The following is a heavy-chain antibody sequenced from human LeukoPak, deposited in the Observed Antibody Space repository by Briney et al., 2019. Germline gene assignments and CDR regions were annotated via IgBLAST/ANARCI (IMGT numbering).Heavy chain of an antibody. CDR2: INSDGTIT. V-gene: IGHV3-74*03. CDR3: ARRVDATRWFDP. J-gene: IGHJ5*02. CDR1: GFTFSNYF. D-gene: IGHD2-15*01. Sequence: GSLRLSCAAAGFTFSNYFMHWVRQAPGKGLVWVSRINSDGTITMYADSVKGRFTISRDNAKNTLYLQMTSLRDEDTAVYYCARRVDATRWFDPWGQGTLVTVSS.